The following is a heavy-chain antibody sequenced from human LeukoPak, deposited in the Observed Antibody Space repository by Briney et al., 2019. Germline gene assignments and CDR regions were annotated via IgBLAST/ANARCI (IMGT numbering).Heavy chain of an antibody. J-gene: IGHJ5*02. Sequence: ASVKVSCKASGYTFTGYYMHWVRQAHGQGLEWMGWINPNSGGTNYAQKFQGRVTMTRDTSISTAYMELSRLRSDDTAVYYCARGSGYCSGGSCYSFGWFDPWGQGTLVTVSS. V-gene: IGHV1-2*02. D-gene: IGHD2-15*01. CDR2: INPNSGGT. CDR1: GYTFTGYY. CDR3: ARGSGYCSGGSCYSFGWFDP.